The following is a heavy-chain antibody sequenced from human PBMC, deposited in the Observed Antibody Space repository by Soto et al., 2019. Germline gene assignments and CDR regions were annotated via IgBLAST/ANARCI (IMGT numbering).Heavy chain of an antibody. CDR2: IYYSGST. D-gene: IGHD6-13*01. CDR1: GGSISSGGYY. Sequence: PSETLSLTCTVSGGSISSGGYYWSWIRQHPGKGLEWIGYIYYSGSTYYNPSLKSRVTISVDTSKNQFSLKLSSVTAADTAVYYFARWCHSSSWYIGGWFDPWGQGTLVTVSS. V-gene: IGHV4-31*03. CDR3: ARWCHSSSWYIGGWFDP. J-gene: IGHJ5*02.